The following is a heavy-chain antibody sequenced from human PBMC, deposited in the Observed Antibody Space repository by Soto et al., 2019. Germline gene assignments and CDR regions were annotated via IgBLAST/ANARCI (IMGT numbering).Heavy chain of an antibody. CDR3: ASQSGSGGYSA. V-gene: IGHV1-69*06. CDR2: TIPIFGTA. Sequence: QVQLVQSGAEVKKPGSSVKVSCKASGGTFSSSVISWVRQAPGQGLEWMAGTIPIFGTANYAQKFQGRVTVSADKSTSTAYMELSSLRSDDTAVYYCASQSGSGGYSAWGQGTLVTVSS. D-gene: IGHD3-10*01. J-gene: IGHJ5*02. CDR1: GGTFSSSV.